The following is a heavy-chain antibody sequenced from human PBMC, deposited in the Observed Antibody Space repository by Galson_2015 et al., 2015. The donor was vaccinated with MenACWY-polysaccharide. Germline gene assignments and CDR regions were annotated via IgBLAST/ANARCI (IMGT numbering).Heavy chain of an antibody. Sequence: SLRLSCAASGFTFSSYWMSWVRQAPGKGLEWVANIKQDGSEKYYVDSVKGRFTISRDNAKNSLYLQMNSLRAEDTAVYYCARVTSGWFGELLGGFDPWGQGTLVTVSS. CDR2: IKQDGSEK. CDR1: GFTFSSYW. J-gene: IGHJ5*02. V-gene: IGHV3-7*01. D-gene: IGHD3-10*01. CDR3: ARVTSGWFGELLGGFDP.